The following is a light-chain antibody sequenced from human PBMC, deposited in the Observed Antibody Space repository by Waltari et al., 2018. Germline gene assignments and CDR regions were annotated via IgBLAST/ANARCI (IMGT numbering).Light chain of an antibody. CDR1: QGISDW. CDR2: KAS. V-gene: IGKV1-5*03. J-gene: IGKJ1*01. Sequence: DIQMIQSPSTLSASVGDRVTITCRASQGISDWLAWHQQKPGKAPKLLIYKASSLESGVPSRFSGSGSGTEFTLTISSLQPDDFATYYCQQYNGYPTFGQGTRVVIK. CDR3: QQYNGYPT.